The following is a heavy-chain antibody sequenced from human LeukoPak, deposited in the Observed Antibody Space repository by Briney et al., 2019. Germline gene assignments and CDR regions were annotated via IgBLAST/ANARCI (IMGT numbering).Heavy chain of an antibody. CDR3: ARVLVGATGGMDV. CDR1: GFTFSSYG. V-gene: IGHV3-33*01. D-gene: IGHD1-26*01. J-gene: IGHJ6*02. Sequence: GRSLRLSCAASGFTFSSYGMHWVRQAPGKGLEWLAVIWYDGSNKYYADSVKGRFTISRDNSKNTLYLQMNSLRAEDTAVYYCARVLVGATGGMDVWGQGTTVTVSS. CDR2: IWYDGSNK.